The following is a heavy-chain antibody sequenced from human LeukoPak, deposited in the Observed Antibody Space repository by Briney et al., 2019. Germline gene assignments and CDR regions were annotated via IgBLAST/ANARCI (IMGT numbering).Heavy chain of an antibody. V-gene: IGHV1-24*01. CDR2: FDPEDGET. D-gene: IGHD2-2*02. CDR3: ATALYCSSTSCYTEVYWFDP. Sequence: ASVTVSCTVSGYTLTELSMHWVRQAPGKGLEWMGGFDPEDGETIYAQKFQGRVTMTEDTSTDTAYMELSSLRSEDTAVYYCATALYCSSTSCYTEVYWFDPWGQGTLVTVSS. J-gene: IGHJ5*02. CDR1: GYTLTELS.